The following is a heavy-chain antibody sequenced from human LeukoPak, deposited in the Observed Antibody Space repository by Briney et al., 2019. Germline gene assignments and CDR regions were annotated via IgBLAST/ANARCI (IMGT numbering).Heavy chain of an antibody. V-gene: IGHV3-23*01. Sequence: GGSLRLSCAASGFTFSNSAMTWVRQAPGKGLEWVSAISGSGDKVHYADSVKGRFTISRDNSKNTLYLQTNSLRVEDTAIYYCAKDWSCDYWGQGTLITVSS. D-gene: IGHD1-26*01. CDR3: AKDWSCDY. CDR2: ISGSGDKV. CDR1: GFTFSNSA. J-gene: IGHJ4*02.